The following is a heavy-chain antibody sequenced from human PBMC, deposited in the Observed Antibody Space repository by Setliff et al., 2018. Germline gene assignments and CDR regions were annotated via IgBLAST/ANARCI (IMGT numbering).Heavy chain of an antibody. Sequence: SETLSLTCTVSRGSINSHYRSWIRQPAGKGLEWIGRIFSSGSTNYNPSLKSRVTMSIDTSKNQFFLKVRSVTAADTAVYYCARDRGSNNSPEDFDYWGLGTLVTAPQ. CDR2: IFSSGST. V-gene: IGHV4-4*07. J-gene: IGHJ4*02. CDR1: RGSINSHY. D-gene: IGHD1-1*01. CDR3: ARDRGSNNSPEDFDY.